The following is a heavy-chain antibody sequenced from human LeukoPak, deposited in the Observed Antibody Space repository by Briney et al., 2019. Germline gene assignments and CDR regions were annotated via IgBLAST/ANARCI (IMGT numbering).Heavy chain of an antibody. Sequence: ASVKVSCKASGYTFTGYYMHWVRQAPGQGLEWMGWINPNSGGTNYAQKFQGRVTMTEDTSTDTAYMELSSLRSEDTAVYYCATPRGYCSGGSCFDAFDIWGQGTMVTVSS. CDR3: ATPRGYCSGGSCFDAFDI. CDR1: GYTFTGYY. CDR2: INPNSGGT. D-gene: IGHD2-15*01. J-gene: IGHJ3*02. V-gene: IGHV1-2*02.